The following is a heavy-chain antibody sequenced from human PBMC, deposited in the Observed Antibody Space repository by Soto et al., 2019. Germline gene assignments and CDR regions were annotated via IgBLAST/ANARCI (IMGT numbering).Heavy chain of an antibody. J-gene: IGHJ6*02. D-gene: IGHD2-21*02. CDR3: AGCQAVVTATPGGDYGMDV. Sequence: QVQLQESGPGLVKPSGTLSLTCAVSGGSISSSNWWSWVRQPPGKGLEWIGEIYHSGSTNYNPSLRSRDTMTEDQANDQFSLQLSSVTAADTAVYYCAGCQAVVTATPGGDYGMDVWGQGTTVTVSS. CDR2: IYHSGST. V-gene: IGHV4-4*02. CDR1: GGSISSSNW.